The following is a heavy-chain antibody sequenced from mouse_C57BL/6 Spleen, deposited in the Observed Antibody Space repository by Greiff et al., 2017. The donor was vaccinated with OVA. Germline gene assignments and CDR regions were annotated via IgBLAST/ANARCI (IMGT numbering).Heavy chain of an antibody. V-gene: IGHV5-17*01. CDR1: GFTFSDYG. CDR2: ISSGSSTI. J-gene: IGHJ1*03. D-gene: IGHD2-5*01. CDR3: ARRDSNYAWYFDV. Sequence: EVKVEESGGGLVKPGGSLKLSCAASGFTFSDYGMHWVRQAPEKGLEWVAYISSGSSTIYYADTVKGRFTISRDNAKNTLFLQMTSLRSEDTAMYYCARRDSNYAWYFDVWGTGTTVTVSS.